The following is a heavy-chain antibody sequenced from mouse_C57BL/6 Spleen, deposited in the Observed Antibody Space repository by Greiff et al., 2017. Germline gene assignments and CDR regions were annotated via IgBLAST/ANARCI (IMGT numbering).Heavy chain of an antibody. CDR2: IDPSDSYT. Sequence: VQLQQPGAELVKPGASVKLSCKASGYTFTSYWMQWVKQRPGQGLEWIGEIDPSDSYTNYNQKVKGKATLTVDKSSSTAYMQLSSLTSEDSAVYYCARRNYSNYDFDYWGQGTTLTVSS. V-gene: IGHV1-50*01. CDR1: GYTFTSYW. CDR3: ARRNYSNYDFDY. J-gene: IGHJ2*01. D-gene: IGHD2-5*01.